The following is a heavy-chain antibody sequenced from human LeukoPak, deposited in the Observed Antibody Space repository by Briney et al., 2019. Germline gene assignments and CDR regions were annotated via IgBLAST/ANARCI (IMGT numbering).Heavy chain of an antibody. Sequence: SETLSLTCAVYGGSFSGYFWSWIRQPPGKGLEWIGEINHSGGTNYNPSLKSRVTISVDTSKNPFSLKMNSVTAADTAVYYCARAPSGEVESAARGDYLDYWGQGTLVTVSS. D-gene: IGHD6-13*01. CDR1: GGSFSGYF. CDR3: ARAPSGEVESAARGDYLDY. V-gene: IGHV4-34*01. CDR2: INHSGGT. J-gene: IGHJ4*02.